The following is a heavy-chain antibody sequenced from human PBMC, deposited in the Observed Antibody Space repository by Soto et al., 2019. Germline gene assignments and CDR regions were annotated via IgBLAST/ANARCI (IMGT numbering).Heavy chain of an antibody. D-gene: IGHD1-1*01. Sequence: RLSCAASGFTFSTYTMNWVRQAPGKGLEWVSSISSTSSYIYYADSVKGRFTISRDNAKNSLYLQMNSLRAEDTAVYYCAREGSYWNDVGPDWGQGTLVTVSS. CDR3: AREGSYWNDVGPD. V-gene: IGHV3-21*01. CDR2: ISSTSSYI. J-gene: IGHJ4*02. CDR1: GFTFSTYT.